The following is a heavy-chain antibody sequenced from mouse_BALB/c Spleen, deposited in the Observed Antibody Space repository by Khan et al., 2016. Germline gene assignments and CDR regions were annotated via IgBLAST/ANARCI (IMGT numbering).Heavy chain of an antibody. Sequence: EVQLQESGPGLVKPSQSLSLTCTVTGYSITSYYAWNWIRQFPGNKLEWMGYLRYSGSTSYNPYLKSRISITRDTSKNQFFLQLNSVTTEDTATYYCARDYYGSSYFDYWGQGTTLTVSS. CDR1: GYSITSYYA. CDR2: LRYSGST. CDR3: ARDYYGSSYFDY. J-gene: IGHJ2*01. D-gene: IGHD1-1*01. V-gene: IGHV3-2*02.